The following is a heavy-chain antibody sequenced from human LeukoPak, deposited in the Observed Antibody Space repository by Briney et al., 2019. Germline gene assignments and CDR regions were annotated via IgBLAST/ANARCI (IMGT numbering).Heavy chain of an antibody. CDR2: ISGSGGST. D-gene: IGHD2-2*01. CDR1: GFTFSSYA. Sequence: QSGGSLRLSCAASGFTFSSYAMSWVRQAPGEGLEWVSAISGSGGSTYYADSVKGRFTISRDNSKNTLYLQMNSLRAEDTAVYYCATYPTSLGYCSSTSCPRDAFDIWGQGTMVTVSS. CDR3: ATYPTSLGYCSSTSCPRDAFDI. V-gene: IGHV3-23*01. J-gene: IGHJ3*02.